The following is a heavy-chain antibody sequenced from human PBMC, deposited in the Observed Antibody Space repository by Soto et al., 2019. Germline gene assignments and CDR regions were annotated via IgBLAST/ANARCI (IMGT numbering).Heavy chain of an antibody. CDR2: IKQDGSEK. J-gene: IGHJ5*02. V-gene: IGHV3-7*01. CDR3: ARDGSSWYGDNWFDP. CDR1: GFTFSSYW. Sequence: EVQLVESGGGLVQPGGSLRLSCEASGFTFSSYWMSWVRQAPGKGLEWVANIKQDGSEKYYVDSVKGRFTISRDNAKNSLYLQMNSLRAEDTAVYYCARDGSSWYGDNWFDPWGQGTLVTVSS. D-gene: IGHD6-13*01.